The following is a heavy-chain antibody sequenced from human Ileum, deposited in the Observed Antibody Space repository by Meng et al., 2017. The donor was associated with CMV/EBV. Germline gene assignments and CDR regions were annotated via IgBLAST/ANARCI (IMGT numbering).Heavy chain of an antibody. V-gene: IGHV3-30*02. CDR3: ARGLYSSISQGGGGV. D-gene: IGHD6-13*01. CDR1: GFSFSDYG. CDR2: TRYDGTFN. J-gene: IGHJ6*02. Sequence: GGSLRLSCAASGFSFSDYGMHWVRQAPGKGLEWVAFTRYDGTFNYYADSVKGRFTISRDNSKNTLYLQMNSLRAEDTAVYYCARGLYSSISQGGGGVWGQGTTVTVSS.